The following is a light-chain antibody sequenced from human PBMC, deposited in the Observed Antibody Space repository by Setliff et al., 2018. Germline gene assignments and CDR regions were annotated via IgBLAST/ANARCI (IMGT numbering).Light chain of an antibody. Sequence: QSVLTQPPSVSAAPGQKVTISCSGSSSNIGNYYVSWYRKLPGTAPKLLIYANDRRPSGIPDRISGSKSGTSATLDITGLQTGDEADYFCGAWDRTLNVVVFGTGTKVTV. J-gene: IGLJ1*01. CDR3: GAWDRTLNVVV. CDR2: AND. V-gene: IGLV1-51*01. CDR1: SSNIGNYY.